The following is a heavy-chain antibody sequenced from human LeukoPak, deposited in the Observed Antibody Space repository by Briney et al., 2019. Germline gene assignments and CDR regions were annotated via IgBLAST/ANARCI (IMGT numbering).Heavy chain of an antibody. V-gene: IGHV4-59*01. D-gene: IGHD2-15*01. CDR1: GASISSYY. CDR3: ARVGRYCSGGSCYGENWFDP. CDR2: IHSSGNT. J-gene: IGHJ5*02. Sequence: NPSETLSLTCTVSGASISSYYWNWIRQPPGKGLEWIGYIHSSGNTRYNPSLRSRVTMSVETSKNQFSLRLTSVTPADTAVYYCARVGRYCSGGSCYGENWFDPWGQGTLVTVSS.